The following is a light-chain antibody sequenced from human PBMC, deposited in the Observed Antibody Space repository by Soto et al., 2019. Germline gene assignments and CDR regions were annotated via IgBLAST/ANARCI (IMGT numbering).Light chain of an antibody. CDR2: GAS. V-gene: IGKV3D-20*02. CDR1: QNFGSSY. CDR3: QQRSSWPIT. J-gene: IGKJ5*01. Sequence: EVVLTQSADTVSWYPGERATLSCGASQNFGSSYLAWYQQKRGQAPRCVIYGASTRATGIPARFSGSGYGTEFNLTISSLETEDFAVYYCQQRSSWPITFGQGARLEIK.